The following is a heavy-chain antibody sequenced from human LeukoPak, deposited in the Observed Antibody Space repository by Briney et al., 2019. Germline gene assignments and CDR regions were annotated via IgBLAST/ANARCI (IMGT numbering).Heavy chain of an antibody. V-gene: IGHV1-24*01. D-gene: IGHD3-10*01. CDR2: FDPEDGET. J-gene: IGHJ4*02. CDR3: ATWRDYYGSGSQFDY. CDR1: GYTLTELS. Sequence: GASVKVSCKVSGYTLTELSMHWVRQAPGKGLEWMGGFDPEDGETTYAQKFQGRVTMTEDTSTDTAYMELSSLRSEDTAVYYCATWRDYYGSGSQFDYWGQGTLVTVSS.